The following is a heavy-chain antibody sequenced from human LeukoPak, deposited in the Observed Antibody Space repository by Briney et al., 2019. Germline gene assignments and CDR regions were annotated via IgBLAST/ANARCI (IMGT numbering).Heavy chain of an antibody. D-gene: IGHD2-15*01. CDR2: INPNSGGT. V-gene: IGHV1-2*02. CDR3: ARLLYCSGGSCVDY. Sequence: ASVTVSCKASGYTFTGYYMHWVRQAPGQGLEWMGWINPNSGGTNYAQKFQGRVTMTRDTSISTAYMELSRLRSDDTAVYYCARLLYCSGGSCVDYWGQGTLVTVSS. J-gene: IGHJ4*02. CDR1: GYTFTGYY.